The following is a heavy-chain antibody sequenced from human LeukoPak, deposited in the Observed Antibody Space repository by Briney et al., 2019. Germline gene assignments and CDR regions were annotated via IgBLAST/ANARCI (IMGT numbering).Heavy chain of an antibody. CDR3: AKNVRDTGTFDY. CDR2: INPSGGAP. J-gene: IGHJ4*02. V-gene: IGHV1-46*01. D-gene: IGHD5-18*01. CDR1: GYTFTSYY. Sequence: ASVKVSCKASGYTFTSYYIHWVRQAPGQGLEWMGMINPSGGAPSYAQKFQDKVTMTRDTSTSTVYMEVSSLTSEDTAVYYCAKNVRDTGTFDYWGQGTLVTVSS.